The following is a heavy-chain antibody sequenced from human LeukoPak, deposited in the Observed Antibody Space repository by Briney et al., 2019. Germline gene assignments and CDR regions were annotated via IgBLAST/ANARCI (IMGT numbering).Heavy chain of an antibody. V-gene: IGHV3-30*03. CDR2: ISYDGSNE. D-gene: IGHD3-16*01. CDR1: GFTFNSYG. CDR3: ATGEYYFDF. Sequence: PGRSLRLSCAASGFTFNSYGMHWVRQAPGKGLEWVAVISYDGSNEYFADSVKGRFTISRDNSKNTLYLQMSSLRAEDTALYYCATGEYYFDFWGQGTLVTVSS. J-gene: IGHJ4*02.